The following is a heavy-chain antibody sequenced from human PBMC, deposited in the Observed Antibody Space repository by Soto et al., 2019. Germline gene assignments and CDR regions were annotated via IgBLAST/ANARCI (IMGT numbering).Heavy chain of an antibody. V-gene: IGHV3-23*01. Sequence: XGSLTLSCSASGCAFSSHPMTWVRQAPERGLEWVSGISDSGGLTYNADSVKGRFTISRDNSKNTLYLQMNSLRAEDTALYYCARRAFGSSRSFDIWGQGTMFIVSS. CDR1: GCAFSSHP. CDR3: ARRAFGSSRSFDI. J-gene: IGHJ3*02. CDR2: ISDSGGLT. D-gene: IGHD6-6*01.